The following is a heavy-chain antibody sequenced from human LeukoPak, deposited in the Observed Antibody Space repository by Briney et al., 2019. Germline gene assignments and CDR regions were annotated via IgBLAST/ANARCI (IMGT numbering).Heavy chain of an antibody. CDR1: GFTFSSYS. CDR2: ISSSSSYI. CDR3: AKDQIVVVPAANDYYYYYYMDV. D-gene: IGHD2-2*01. V-gene: IGHV3-21*01. Sequence: GGSLRLSCAASGFTFSSYSMNWVRQAPGKGLEWVSSISSSSSYIYYADSVKGRFTISRDNAKNSLYLQMNSLRAEDTAVYYCAKDQIVVVPAANDYYYYYYMDVWGKGTTVTVSS. J-gene: IGHJ6*03.